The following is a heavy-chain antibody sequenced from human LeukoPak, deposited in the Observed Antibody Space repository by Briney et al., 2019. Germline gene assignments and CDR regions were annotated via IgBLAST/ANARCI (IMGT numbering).Heavy chain of an antibody. CDR1: GYTFTGYY. J-gene: IGHJ6*03. V-gene: IGHV1-2*02. Sequence: ASVKVSCKASGYTFTGYYMHWVRQAPGQGLVWMGWINPNSGGTNYAQKFQGRVTMIRDTSISTAYMELSRLRSDDTAVYYCARGDRHRKEITIFGVVIIPNDSYYYMDVWGKGTTVTVSS. D-gene: IGHD3-3*01. CDR3: ARGDRHRKEITIFGVVIIPNDSYYYMDV. CDR2: INPNSGGT.